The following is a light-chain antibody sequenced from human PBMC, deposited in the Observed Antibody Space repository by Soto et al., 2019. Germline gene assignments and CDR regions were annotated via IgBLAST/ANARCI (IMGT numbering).Light chain of an antibody. CDR2: DAS. CDR3: QQYNSYSRT. Sequence: IWMTQTPSTLSGSVGDRVTITCRASQTISSWLAWYQQKPGKAPKLLIYDASSLESGVPSRFSGSGSGTEFTLTISSLQPDDFATYYCQQYNSYSRTFGQGTKVDNK. V-gene: IGKV1-5*01. J-gene: IGKJ1*01. CDR1: QTISSW.